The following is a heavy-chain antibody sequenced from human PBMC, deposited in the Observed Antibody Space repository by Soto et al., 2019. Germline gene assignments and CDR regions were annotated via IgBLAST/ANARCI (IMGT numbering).Heavy chain of an antibody. CDR1: GFTFSSYA. V-gene: IGHV3-30-3*01. Sequence: GGSLSLSCAASGFTFSSYAMHWVRQAPGKGLEWVAGISYDGSNKYYADSVKGRFTISRDNSKNTLYLQMNSLRAEDTAVYYCARAYSNYGMDVWGQGTTVTVSS. CDR2: ISYDGSNK. D-gene: IGHD6-13*01. J-gene: IGHJ6*02. CDR3: ARAYSNYGMDV.